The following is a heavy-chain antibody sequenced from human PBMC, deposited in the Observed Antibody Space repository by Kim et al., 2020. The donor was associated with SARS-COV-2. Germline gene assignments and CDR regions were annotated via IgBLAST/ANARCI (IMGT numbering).Heavy chain of an antibody. CDR1: GFTFSSYG. CDR3: AIIQPRISPGNDY. D-gene: IGHD5-18*01. J-gene: IGHJ4*02. V-gene: IGHV3-30*03. CDR2: ISYDGSNK. Sequence: GGSLRLSCAASGFTFSSYGMHWVRQAPGKGLEWVAVISYDGSNKYYADSVKGRFTISRDNSKNTLYLQMNSLRAEDTAVYYCAIIQPRISPGNDYWGAGTLVTVSS.